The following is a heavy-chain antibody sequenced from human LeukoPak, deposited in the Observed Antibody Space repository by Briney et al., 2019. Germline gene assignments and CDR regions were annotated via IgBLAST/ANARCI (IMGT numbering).Heavy chain of an antibody. CDR1: GFTFSSYA. Sequence: PGGSLRLSCAASGFTFSSYAMSWVRQTPGKGLEWVSAISGAGDTPYYADSVQGRFTISRDNSKNTLFLQMNSLRAEDTAVYFCAKGGSCTSTTCYIYFHLWGQGTLVTVSS. CDR3: AKGGSCTSTTCYIYFHL. CDR2: ISGAGDTP. V-gene: IGHV3-23*01. D-gene: IGHD3-16*01. J-gene: IGHJ1*01.